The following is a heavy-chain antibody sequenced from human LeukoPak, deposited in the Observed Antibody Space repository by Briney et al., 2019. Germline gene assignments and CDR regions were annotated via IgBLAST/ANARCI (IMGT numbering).Heavy chain of an antibody. CDR2: IKDDGSDK. J-gene: IGHJ4*02. V-gene: IGHV3-7*01. D-gene: IGHD3-16*01. CDR3: ADLGSRD. CDR1: GFTFSSAW. Sequence: PGGSLRLSCAASGFTFSSAWMTWVRQAPGKGLEWVATIKDDGSDKYYVDSVKGRFTISRDNAKKSLWLQMNSLRVEDTAMNYCADLGSRDWGQGTLVTVSS.